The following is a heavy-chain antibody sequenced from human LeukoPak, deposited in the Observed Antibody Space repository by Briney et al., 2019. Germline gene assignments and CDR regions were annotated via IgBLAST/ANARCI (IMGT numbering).Heavy chain of an antibody. Sequence: GGSLRLSCAASGFTFSTYLMHWVRQAPGKGLVWVSRINTDGSITTYADSVKGRFTISRDNAKNTLYLQMNSLRDEDTAVYYCASLGTLVPWGQGTLVTVSS. CDR2: INTDGSIT. CDR3: ASLGTLVP. J-gene: IGHJ5*02. V-gene: IGHV3-74*01. D-gene: IGHD3-9*01. CDR1: GFTFSTYL.